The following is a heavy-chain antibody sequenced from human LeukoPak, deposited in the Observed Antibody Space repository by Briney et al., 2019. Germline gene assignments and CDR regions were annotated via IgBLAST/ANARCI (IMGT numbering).Heavy chain of an antibody. J-gene: IGHJ6*02. Sequence: GGSLRLSCAASGFTFSSYAMHWVRQAPGKGLEWVAVISYDGSNKYYADSVKGRFTFSRDNAKNSLYLQMNSLRAEDTAVYYCARDNSPMIGGYYYYGMDVWGQGTTVTVSS. CDR3: ARDNSPMIGGYYYYGMDV. D-gene: IGHD3-22*01. CDR2: ISYDGSNK. V-gene: IGHV3-30-3*01. CDR1: GFTFSSYA.